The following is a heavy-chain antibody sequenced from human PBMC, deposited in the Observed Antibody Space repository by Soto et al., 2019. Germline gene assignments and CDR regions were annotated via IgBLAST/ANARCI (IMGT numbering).Heavy chain of an antibody. J-gene: IGHJ4*02. CDR1: GFTFSSYA. CDR3: AKDPVPAAVYYFDY. Sequence: PGGSLRLSCAAPGFTFSSYAISWVRQAPGKGLEWVSAISGSGGSTYYADSLKGRFTISRDNSKNTLYLQMNCLRAEDTAVYYCAKDPVPAAVYYFDYWGQGTLVTVSS. D-gene: IGHD2-2*01. CDR2: ISGSGGST. V-gene: IGHV3-23*01.